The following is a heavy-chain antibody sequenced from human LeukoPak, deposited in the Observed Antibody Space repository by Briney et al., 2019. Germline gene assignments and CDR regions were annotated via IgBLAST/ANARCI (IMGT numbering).Heavy chain of an antibody. CDR3: AREPSSGSVSSWYPLDY. J-gene: IGHJ4*02. V-gene: IGHV6-1*01. CDR2: TYYRSKWYT. D-gene: IGHD6-13*01. CDR1: GDSVSSSSAA. Sequence: SQTLSLTCAISGDSVSSSSAAWNWIRQSPSRGLEWLGRTYYRSKWYTYYAASVKSRIAINRDTSKNQFSLQLNSVTPEDTAVYYCAREPSSGSVSSWYPLDYWGQGTLVTVSS.